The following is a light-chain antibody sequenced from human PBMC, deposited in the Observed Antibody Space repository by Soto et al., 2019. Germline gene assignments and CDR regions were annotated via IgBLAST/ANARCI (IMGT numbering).Light chain of an antibody. Sequence: DIQMTQYPSSLSASVGDRVTITCRASQTISTYLNWYQQIPGKAPKLLIYGASNLQNGVPSRFSGSGSGTDFTLTISSLQPEDFANYYCQKSSSIPYTFGQGTKLEIK. CDR2: GAS. CDR1: QTISTY. J-gene: IGKJ2*01. CDR3: QKSSSIPYT. V-gene: IGKV1-39*01.